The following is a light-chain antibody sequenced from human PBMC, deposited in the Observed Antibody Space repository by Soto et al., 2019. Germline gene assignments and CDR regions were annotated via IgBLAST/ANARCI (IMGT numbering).Light chain of an antibody. CDR3: QQYGSSPWT. J-gene: IGKJ1*01. V-gene: IGKV3-20*01. CDR1: QRVSSH. Sequence: ETVMTQSPVTLSVAPGDTATLSCRASQRVSSHLAWYQQKPGQAPRLLIYGASSRATGIPDRFSGSGSGTDFTLTISRLEPEDFAVYYRQQYGSSPWTFGQGTKVDIK. CDR2: GAS.